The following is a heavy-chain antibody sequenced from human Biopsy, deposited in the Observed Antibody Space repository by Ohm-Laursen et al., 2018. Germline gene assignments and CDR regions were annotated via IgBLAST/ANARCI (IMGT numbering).Heavy chain of an antibody. Sequence: GSLRLSCTASGFAFNLYEMNWVRQAPGKGMEWISYIYGGGSPVSYADSVTGRFTISRDNAQNSLYLHMNSLRAEDTAVYYCARLNSGTYDASDLWGQGTMVIVSS. V-gene: IGHV3-48*03. J-gene: IGHJ3*01. CDR1: GFAFNLYE. D-gene: IGHD1-26*01. CDR3: ARLNSGTYDASDL. CDR2: IYGGGSPV.